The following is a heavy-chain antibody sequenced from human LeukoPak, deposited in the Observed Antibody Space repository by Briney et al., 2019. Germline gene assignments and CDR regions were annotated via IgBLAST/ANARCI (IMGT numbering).Heavy chain of an antibody. CDR1: VRTFSRYA. J-gene: IGHJ5*02. CDR2: VSPVFVTV. CDR3: WRDVRHRYCSSSRCDWGWLDP. V-gene: IGHV1-69*13. Sequence: SVNVSCKAYVRTFSRYAISWVRQAPGHRLEWTGGVSPVFVTVNDAQKFEGRFAITDDEPTSPVYMQLSSLTACDKSVHSCWRDVRHRYCSSSRCDWGWLDPWGQGTLVTVSS. D-gene: IGHD2-2*01.